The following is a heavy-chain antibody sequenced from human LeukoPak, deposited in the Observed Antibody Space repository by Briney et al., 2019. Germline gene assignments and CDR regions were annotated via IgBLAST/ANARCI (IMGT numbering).Heavy chain of an antibody. CDR2: IYYSGST. D-gene: IGHD7-27*01. J-gene: IGHJ3*02. Sequence: MSSETLSLTCTVSGGSISTYYWSWIRQPPGTGLEWIGYIYYSGSTNYNPSLKSRVTASVNTSKNQFSLKLSSVTAADTAVYYCARAWGSPDAFDIWGQGTMVTVFS. CDR1: GGSISTYY. V-gene: IGHV4-59*01. CDR3: ARAWGSPDAFDI.